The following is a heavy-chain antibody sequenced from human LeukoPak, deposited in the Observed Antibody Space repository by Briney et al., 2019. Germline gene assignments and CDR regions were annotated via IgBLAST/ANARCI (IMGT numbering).Heavy chain of an antibody. V-gene: IGHV3-23*01. J-gene: IGHJ4*02. Sequence: PGGSLRLSCAASGFTFSSYGMSWVRQAPGKGLEWVSAISGSGGSTYYADSVKGRFTISRDNSKNTLYLQMNSLRAEDTAVYYCAKADGYNWRYFDYWGQGTLVTVSS. CDR3: AKADGYNWRYFDY. CDR1: GFTFSSYG. CDR2: ISGSGGST. D-gene: IGHD5-24*01.